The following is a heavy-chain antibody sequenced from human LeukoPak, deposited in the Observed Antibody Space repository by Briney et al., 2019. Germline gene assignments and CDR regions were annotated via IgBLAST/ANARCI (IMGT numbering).Heavy chain of an antibody. CDR3: ARSHYYDSSDYHYWYFDL. V-gene: IGHV3-74*01. CDR2: VNSDGSST. D-gene: IGHD3-22*01. J-gene: IGHJ2*01. CDR1: GFTFSSYW. Sequence: GGSLRLSCVASGFTFSSYWMHWVRQAPGKGLVWVSRVNSDGSSTTYADSVKGRFTISRDNAKNTLYLQMNSLRAEDTAVYYCARSHYYDSSDYHYWYFDLWGRGTLVTVSS.